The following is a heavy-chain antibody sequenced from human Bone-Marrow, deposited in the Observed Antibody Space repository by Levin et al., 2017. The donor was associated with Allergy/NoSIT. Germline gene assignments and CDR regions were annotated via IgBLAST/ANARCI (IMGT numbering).Heavy chain of an antibody. CDR1: GFTFSNAW. D-gene: IGHD6-19*01. CDR2: IKSKTDGGTT. V-gene: IGHV3-15*01. J-gene: IGHJ4*02. CDR3: TTGEAVAGIDYFDY. Sequence: LSLTCAASGFTFSNAWMSWVRQAPGKGLEWVGRIKSKTDGGTTDYAAPVKGRFTISRDDSKNTLYLQMNSLKTEDTAVYYCTTGEAVAGIDYFDYWGQGTLVTVSS.